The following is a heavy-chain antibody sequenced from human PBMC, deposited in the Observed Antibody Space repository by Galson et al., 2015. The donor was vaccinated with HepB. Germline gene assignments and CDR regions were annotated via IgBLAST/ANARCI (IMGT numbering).Heavy chain of an antibody. Sequence: SLRLSCAASGFTLSSCSMNWVRQAPGEGLEWVSYISTSGSTKYYADSVKGRFTISRDNAKNSLYLQMNSLRAEDTAVYYCARRHDDYIRSFEYWGQGTLVTVSS. J-gene: IGHJ4*02. CDR1: GFTLSSCS. CDR3: ARRHDDYIRSFEY. V-gene: IGHV3-48*01. D-gene: IGHD4-17*01. CDR2: ISTSGSTK.